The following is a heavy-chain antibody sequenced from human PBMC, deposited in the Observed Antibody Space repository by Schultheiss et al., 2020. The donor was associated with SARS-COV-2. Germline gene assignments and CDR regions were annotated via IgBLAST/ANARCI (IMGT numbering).Heavy chain of an antibody. CDR1: GYTFTGYY. V-gene: IGHV1-2*02. J-gene: IGHJ6*02. Sequence: ASVKVSCKASGYTFTGYYMHWVRQAPGQGLEWMGWINPNSGGTNYAQKFQGRVTITADESTSTAYMELSRLRSDDTAVYYCARGITIFGVVIIQNYYYGMDVWGQGTTVTVSS. CDR2: INPNSGGT. CDR3: ARGITIFGVVIIQNYYYGMDV. D-gene: IGHD3-3*01.